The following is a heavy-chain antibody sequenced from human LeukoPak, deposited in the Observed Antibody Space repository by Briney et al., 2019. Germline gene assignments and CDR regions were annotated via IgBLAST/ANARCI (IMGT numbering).Heavy chain of an antibody. CDR3: ARATNDAWSGYYTGGFYYMDV. D-gene: IGHD3-3*01. V-gene: IGHV4-59*01. CDR2: ISHSGGT. J-gene: IGHJ6*03. Sequence: PSETLSLTCTVSGGSISSSYWSWIRQPPGKGLEWVGYISHSGGTNYNPSLKSRVTIFLASSKNEISLELKSLTAADTAVYYCARATNDAWSGYYTGGFYYMDVWGKGTTVTVSS. CDR1: GGSISSSY.